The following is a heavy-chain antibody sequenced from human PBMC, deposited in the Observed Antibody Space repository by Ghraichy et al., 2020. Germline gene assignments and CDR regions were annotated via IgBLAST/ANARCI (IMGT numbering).Heavy chain of an antibody. CDR2: IYPGDSDT. D-gene: IGHD6-13*01. Sequence: GESLNISCKGSGYSFTSYWIGWVRQMPGKGLEWMGIIYPGDSDTRYSPSFQGQVTISADKSISTAYLQWSSLKASDTAMYYCARVAAAAHYYYYGMDVWGQGTTVTVSS. CDR1: GYSFTSYW. CDR3: ARVAAAAHYYYYGMDV. V-gene: IGHV5-51*01. J-gene: IGHJ6*02.